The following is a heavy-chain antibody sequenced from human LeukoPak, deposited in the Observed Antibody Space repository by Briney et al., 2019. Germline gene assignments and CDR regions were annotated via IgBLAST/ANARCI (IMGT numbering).Heavy chain of an antibody. J-gene: IGHJ4*02. Sequence: SETLSLTCTVSGGSISSSSYYWGWIRQPPGKGLEWIGSIDYSGSTYYNPSLKSQVTIYVDTSKNQFSLKLSSVTAADTAVYYCARDQYSGSLDYWGQGTLVTVSS. CDR2: IDYSGST. D-gene: IGHD1-26*01. V-gene: IGHV4-39*07. CDR3: ARDQYSGSLDY. CDR1: GGSISSSSYY.